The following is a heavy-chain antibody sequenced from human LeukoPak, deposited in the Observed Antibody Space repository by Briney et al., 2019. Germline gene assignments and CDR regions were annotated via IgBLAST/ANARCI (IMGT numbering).Heavy chain of an antibody. Sequence: GASVKVSCKASGYTFTGYYMHWVRQAPGQGLEWMGWINPNSGGTNYAQKFQGRVTMTRDTSISTAYMELSRLRSDDTAVYYCARGYFKNYYYFYMDVWGKGTTVTVSS. D-gene: IGHD3-22*01. J-gene: IGHJ6*03. CDR3: ARGYFKNYYYFYMDV. V-gene: IGHV1-2*02. CDR2: INPNSGGT. CDR1: GYTFTGYY.